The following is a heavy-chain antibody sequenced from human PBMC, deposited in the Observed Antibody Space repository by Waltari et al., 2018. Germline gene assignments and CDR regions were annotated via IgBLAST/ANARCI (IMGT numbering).Heavy chain of an antibody. J-gene: IGHJ5*02. CDR1: GGPFRSYA. D-gene: IGHD6-13*01. V-gene: IGHV1-69*15. Sequence: QVQLVQSGAEVKKPGSSVKVPCKASGGPFRSYASSWVRPAPGQGLEWMGRIIPIFGTANYAQKFQGRGTITADESTSTAYMELSSLRSEDTAVYYCARDVHIAAAAGWFDPWGQGTLVTVSS. CDR2: IIPIFGTA. CDR3: ARDVHIAAAAGWFDP.